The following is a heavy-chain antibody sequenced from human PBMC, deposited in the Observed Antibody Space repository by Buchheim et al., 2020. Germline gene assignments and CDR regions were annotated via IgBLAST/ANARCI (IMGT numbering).Heavy chain of an antibody. CDR3: ARDCVSTSCSYTDYGMDV. CDR2: INPSGGST. CDR1: GYTFTSYY. V-gene: IGHV1-46*01. J-gene: IGHJ6*02. D-gene: IGHD2-2*01. Sequence: VQLVQSGAEVKKPGASVKVSCKASGYTFTSYYMHWVRQAPGQGLEWMGIINPSGGSTSYAQKFQGRVTMTRATSTSTVYMELSSLRSEDTAVYYCARDCVSTSCSYTDYGMDVWGQGTT.